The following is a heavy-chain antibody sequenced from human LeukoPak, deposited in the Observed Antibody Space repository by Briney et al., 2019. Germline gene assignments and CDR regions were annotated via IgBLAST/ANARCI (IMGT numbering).Heavy chain of an antibody. V-gene: IGHV1-69*02. Sequence: ASVKVPCKASGGTFSSYTISWVRQAPGQGLEWMGRIIPILGIANYAQKFQGRVTITADKSTSTAYMELSSLRSEDTAVYYCARRSSALDAFDIWGQGTMVTVSS. CDR1: GGTFSSYT. CDR3: ARRSSALDAFDI. J-gene: IGHJ3*02. CDR2: IIPILGIA. D-gene: IGHD6-25*01.